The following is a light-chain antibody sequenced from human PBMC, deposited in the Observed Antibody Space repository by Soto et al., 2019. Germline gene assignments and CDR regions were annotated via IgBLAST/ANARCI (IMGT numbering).Light chain of an antibody. Sequence: EIVMTQSPATLSVSPGEGATLSCKASQNVYNNLAWYQQRPGQPPRLLIYDASTGATGISARFSGSGYGTEFTLTISSLQSEDFAVYFCQQCRNWPLTFGGGTKVAIK. CDR2: DAS. CDR3: QQCRNWPLT. CDR1: QNVYNN. J-gene: IGKJ4*01. V-gene: IGKV3-15*01.